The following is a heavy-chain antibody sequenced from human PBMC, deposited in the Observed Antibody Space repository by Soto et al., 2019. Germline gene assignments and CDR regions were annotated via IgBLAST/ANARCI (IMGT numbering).Heavy chain of an antibody. CDR1: GFTFSSYS. D-gene: IGHD2-15*01. CDR2: ISSSSSYI. J-gene: IGHJ5*02. Sequence: LRLSCAASGFTFSSYSMNWVRQAPGKGLEWVSSISSSSSYIYYADSVKGRFTISRDNSKNTLYLQMNSLRAEDTAVYYCATGGGYCSGGSCQHNKINWFDPWGQGTLVTVSS. CDR3: ATGGGYCSGGSCQHNKINWFDP. V-gene: IGHV3-21*04.